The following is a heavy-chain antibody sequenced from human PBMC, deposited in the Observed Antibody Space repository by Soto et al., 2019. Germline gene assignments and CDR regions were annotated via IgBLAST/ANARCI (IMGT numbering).Heavy chain of an antibody. J-gene: IGHJ4*02. V-gene: IGHV1-18*01. CDR3: ARRSDYGDY. CDR1: GYRFTIYG. Sequence: QVQLVQSGAEVKKPGASVKVSCQASGYRFTIYGISWVRQAPGQGLEWMGWISTHNGSPNYSQKFQDRLTMTTDASTNTAYMELTGLRSDDTAVYFCARRSDYGDYWGQGSLVVVSS. CDR2: ISTHNGSP.